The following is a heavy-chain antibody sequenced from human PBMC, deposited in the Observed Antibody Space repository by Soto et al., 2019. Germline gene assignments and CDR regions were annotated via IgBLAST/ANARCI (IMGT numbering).Heavy chain of an antibody. CDR2: ISSGSAFI. CDR3: TRDQGGSYDNWFDP. Sequence: EVQVVESGGGLVKPGGSLRLSCNFTFSMYSMNWVRQAPGKGLEWVASISSGSAFIKYADSLKGRFSISRDNAKNSVSLQMNSLRLEDTARYYCTRDQGGSYDNWFDPWCRGTLVTVSS. D-gene: IGHD1-26*01. CDR1: TFSMYS. J-gene: IGHJ5*02. V-gene: IGHV3-21*01.